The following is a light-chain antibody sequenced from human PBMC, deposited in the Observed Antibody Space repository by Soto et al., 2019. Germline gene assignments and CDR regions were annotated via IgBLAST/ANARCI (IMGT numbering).Light chain of an antibody. CDR1: QSVSSY. Sequence: EIVLTQSPATLSLSPGERATLSCRASQSVSSYLAWYQQKPGQAPRLLIYDASNRATGIPARFSGSGSGTDFTLTISSLEPEDFAVYYCQQRCNWPLPTWTFGQGTKVEIK. V-gene: IGKV3-11*01. CDR3: QQRCNWPLPTWT. CDR2: DAS. J-gene: IGKJ1*01.